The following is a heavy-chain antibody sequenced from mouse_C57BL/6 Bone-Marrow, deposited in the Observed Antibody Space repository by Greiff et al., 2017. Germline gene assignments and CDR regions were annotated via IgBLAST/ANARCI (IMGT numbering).Heavy chain of an antibody. D-gene: IGHD6-5*01. V-gene: IGHV1-26*01. CDR2: INPNHGGT. Sequence: EVQLQQSGPELVKPGASVKISCKASGYTFTDYYMNWVKQSHGKSLEWIGDINPNHGGTSYNQKFKGKATLTVDKSSSTAYMELRSLTSEDSAVYYCAREGPYAWFAYWGQGTLVTVSA. CDR1: GYTFTDYY. CDR3: AREGPYAWFAY. J-gene: IGHJ3*01.